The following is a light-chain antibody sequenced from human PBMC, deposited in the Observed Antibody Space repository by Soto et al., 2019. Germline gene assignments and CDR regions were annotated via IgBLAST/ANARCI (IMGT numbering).Light chain of an antibody. CDR3: ADWDDILTVSYL. J-gene: IGLJ1*01. Sequence: QAVLTQPPSASGTPGQRVTISCSGSSSNIGSNTVNWYQQLPGTAPKLLIYSNNQRPSGVPDRFSGSKSGTSASLAISGLQSEDEFDYYCADWDDILTVSYLFGSGSNSTVL. CDR1: SSNIGSNT. V-gene: IGLV1-44*01. CDR2: SNN.